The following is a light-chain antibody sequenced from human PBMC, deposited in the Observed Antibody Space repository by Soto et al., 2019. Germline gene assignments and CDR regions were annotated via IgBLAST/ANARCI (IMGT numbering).Light chain of an antibody. V-gene: IGKV1-5*01. CDR1: QSISSW. CDR2: DAS. CDR3: QQYNSYPIT. J-gene: IGKJ5*01. Sequence: QSPSTLSASVGDRVTITCRASQSISSWLAWYQQNPGKAPMLLIYDASSLESGVPSRFSGSGSGTEFTLTISSLQPDDFATYYCQQYNSYPITFGQGTRLEIK.